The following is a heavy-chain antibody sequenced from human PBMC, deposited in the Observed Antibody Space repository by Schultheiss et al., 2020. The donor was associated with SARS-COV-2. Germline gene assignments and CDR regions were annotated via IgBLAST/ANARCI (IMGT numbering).Heavy chain of an antibody. D-gene: IGHD3-3*01. Sequence: GESLKISCAASGFTFSSYAMSWVRQAPGKGLEWVSAISGSGGSTYYADSVKGRFTISRDNSKNTLYLQMNSLRAEDTAVYYCARGTYYDFWSGYYPRANYYYYYGMDVWGQGTTVTVSS. CDR1: GFTFSSYA. J-gene: IGHJ6*02. CDR2: ISGSGGST. CDR3: ARGTYYDFWSGYYPRANYYYYYGMDV. V-gene: IGHV3-23*01.